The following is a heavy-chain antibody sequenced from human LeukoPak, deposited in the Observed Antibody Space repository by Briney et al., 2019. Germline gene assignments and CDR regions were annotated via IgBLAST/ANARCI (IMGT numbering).Heavy chain of an antibody. Sequence: SETLSLTCTVSGDSISSHFWSWIRRPPGKGLEWIGCIYNSETTNYNPSLKSRVSISVDTSKNQFSLKLTSVTAADTAVYYCARHIQVDCTKGLCYFGPGDYWGQGTLVTVSS. D-gene: IGHD2-8*01. CDR2: IYNSETT. CDR3: ARHIQVDCTKGLCYFGPGDY. CDR1: GDSISSHF. J-gene: IGHJ4*02. V-gene: IGHV4-59*08.